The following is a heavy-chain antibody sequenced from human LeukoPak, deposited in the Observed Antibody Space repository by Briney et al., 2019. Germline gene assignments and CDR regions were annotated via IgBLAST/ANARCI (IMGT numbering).Heavy chain of an antibody. Sequence: SETLSLTCAVYGGSFSGYYWSWIRQPPGKGLEWIGEINHSGSTNYNPSLKSRVTISVDTSKNQFSLKLNSVTAADTAVYFCARRTYSASYWKHFDYWGQGTLVTVSS. J-gene: IGHJ4*02. CDR3: ARRTYSASYWKHFDY. CDR2: INHSGST. CDR1: GGSFSGYY. V-gene: IGHV4-34*01. D-gene: IGHD1-26*01.